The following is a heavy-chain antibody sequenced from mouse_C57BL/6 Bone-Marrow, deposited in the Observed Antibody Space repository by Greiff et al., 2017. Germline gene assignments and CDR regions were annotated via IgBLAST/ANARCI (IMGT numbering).Heavy chain of an antibody. CDR1: GYTFTSYW. V-gene: IGHV1-50*01. Sequence: QVQLQQPGAELVKPGASVKLSCKASGYTFTSYWMQWVKQRPGQGLEWIGEIDPSDSYTNYNQKFKGKATLTVDTSSSTAYMQLSSLTSEDSAVYYCARHDLLWSYYYAMDYWGQGTSVTVSS. D-gene: IGHD2-1*01. CDR2: IDPSDSYT. J-gene: IGHJ4*01. CDR3: ARHDLLWSYYYAMDY.